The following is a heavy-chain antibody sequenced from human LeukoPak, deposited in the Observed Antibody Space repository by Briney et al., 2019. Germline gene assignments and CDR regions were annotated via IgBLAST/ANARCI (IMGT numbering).Heavy chain of an antibody. CDR1: GGSISSGSYY. CDR3: ARHYCSSTSCYRGYFDY. Sequence: SETLSLTCTVSGGSISSGSYYWGWIRQPPGKGLEWIGSIYYSGSTYYNPSLKSRVTISVDTSKNQFSLKLSSVTAADTAVYYCARHYCSSTSCYRGYFDYWGQGTLVTVSS. J-gene: IGHJ4*02. D-gene: IGHD2-2*02. CDR2: IYYSGST. V-gene: IGHV4-39*01.